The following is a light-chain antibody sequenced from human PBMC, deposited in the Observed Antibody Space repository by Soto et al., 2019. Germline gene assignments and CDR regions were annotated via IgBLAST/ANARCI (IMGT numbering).Light chain of an antibody. CDR3: TSYTSISLYV. J-gene: IGLJ1*01. CDR1: SSDVGGYNY. V-gene: IGLV2-14*01. CDR2: EVS. Sequence: QSVLTQPASVSRSPGQSITSSCTGTSSDVGGYNYASWYQQHPGKAPKLMIYEVSNRPSGVCNRFSGSKSGNTASLTISGLQAVDEADYYCTSYTSISLYVFGTGTKVTVL.